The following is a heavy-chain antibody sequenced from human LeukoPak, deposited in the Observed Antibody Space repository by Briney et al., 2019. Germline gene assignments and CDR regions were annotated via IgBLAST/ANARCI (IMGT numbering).Heavy chain of an antibody. D-gene: IGHD2-8*02. J-gene: IGHJ4*02. CDR2: IYYGGTT. V-gene: IGHV4-39*01. CDR3: ARRSHCTSATCQPQ. Sequence: KPSPTLSLTCTVSGGSISSPNDYWAWLRQPPGKGLEWVGSIYYGGTTYSNPSLMSRVTISVETSRTQFSLRLSSVTAADTAVYYCARRSHCTSATCQPQWGQGTLVTVYS. CDR1: GGSISSPNDY.